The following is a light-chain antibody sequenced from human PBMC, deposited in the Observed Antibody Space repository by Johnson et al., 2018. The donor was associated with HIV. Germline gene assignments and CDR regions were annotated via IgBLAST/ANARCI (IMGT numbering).Light chain of an antibody. CDR3: GTWGSSLSAPHYV. CDR2: ENT. Sequence: QSVLTQPPSVSAAPGQKVTISCSGSNSYIGNKYVSWNQQFPGTAPKLLIYENTKRPSGIPDRFSASKSATSATLAITGLQTGDEADYYCGTWGSSLSAPHYVFGTGTQVTSL. V-gene: IGLV1-51*02. J-gene: IGLJ1*01. CDR1: NSYIGNKY.